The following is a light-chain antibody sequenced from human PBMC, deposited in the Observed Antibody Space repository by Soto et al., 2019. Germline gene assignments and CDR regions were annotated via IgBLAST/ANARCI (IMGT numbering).Light chain of an antibody. CDR1: SSDVGAYNY. CDR3: SSYTASTSVV. J-gene: IGLJ2*01. CDR2: EVS. Sequence: QSALTQPASVSGSPGQSITISCTGTSSDVGAYNYVSWYQQTPGKAPKLMIYEVSNRPSGVSNRFSGSTSGNTASLTISGLQAEDEADYYCSSYTASTSVVFGGGTKRTVL. V-gene: IGLV2-14*01.